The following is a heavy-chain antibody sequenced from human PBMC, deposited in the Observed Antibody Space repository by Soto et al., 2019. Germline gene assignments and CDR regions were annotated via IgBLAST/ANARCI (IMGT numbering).Heavy chain of an antibody. CDR3: ARLTRGSGSSAF. V-gene: IGHV4-34*01. J-gene: IGHJ4*02. CDR1: GGSFSGYY. D-gene: IGHD3-10*01. Sequence: QVQLQQWGAGLLKPSETLSLTCAVYGGSFSGYYWSWIRQPPGKGLEWIGEINHSGSTNYNPSLKSRVTISVDTSKNQFSLKLSSGTAADTAVYYCARLTRGSGSSAFWGQGTLVTVSS. CDR2: INHSGST.